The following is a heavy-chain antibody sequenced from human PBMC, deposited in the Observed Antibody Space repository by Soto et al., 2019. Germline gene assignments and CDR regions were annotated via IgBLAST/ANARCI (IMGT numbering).Heavy chain of an antibody. CDR3: ARGAGSSSWLDY. J-gene: IGHJ4*02. V-gene: IGHV4-39*01. D-gene: IGHD6-13*01. Sequence: QLQLQESGPGLVKPSETLSLTCTVSGGSISSSNNYWGWIRQPPGKGLEWIGSIYYSGSTYYNPSLKSRVTISVDTSKNQFSLKLTSVTAADTAMYYCARGAGSSSWLDYWGQGTLVTVSS. CDR2: IYYSGST. CDR1: GGSISSSNNY.